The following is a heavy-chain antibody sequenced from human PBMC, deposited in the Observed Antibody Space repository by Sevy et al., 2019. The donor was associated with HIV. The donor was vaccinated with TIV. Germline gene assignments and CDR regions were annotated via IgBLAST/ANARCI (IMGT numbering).Heavy chain of an antibody. V-gene: IGHV1-18*01. CDR3: ARLHYDSSGMRINYYYGMDV. Sequence: ASVKVSCKASGYTFTSYGISWVRQAPGQGLEWMGWISAYNGNTNYAQKLQGRVTMTTDTSTSTAYMELRSLRSDDTVGYYGARLHYDSSGMRINYYYGMDVWGQGTTVTVSS. CDR2: ISAYNGNT. CDR1: GYTFTSYG. D-gene: IGHD3-22*01. J-gene: IGHJ6*02.